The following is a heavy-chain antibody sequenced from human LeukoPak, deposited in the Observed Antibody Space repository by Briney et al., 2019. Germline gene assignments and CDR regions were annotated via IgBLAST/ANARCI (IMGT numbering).Heavy chain of an antibody. V-gene: IGHV1-24*01. CDR1: GYSPSELT. J-gene: IGHJ4*02. D-gene: IGHD5-18*01. Sequence: ASVKVSCKVSGYSPSELTSHWVRQAPGKGLEWMGGFDPEDGEAIYAQQFQGRVTMTEDPSTDTVYMELSSLTSEDTAVYYCATGRVYSLLDYWGQGTLVIVSS. CDR3: ATGRVYSLLDY. CDR2: FDPEDGEA.